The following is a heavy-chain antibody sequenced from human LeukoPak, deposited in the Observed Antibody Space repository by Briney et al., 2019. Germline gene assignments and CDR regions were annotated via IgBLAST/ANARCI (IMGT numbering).Heavy chain of an antibody. Sequence: GGSLRLSCAASGFTFSSYAMHWVRQAPGKGLEWVAVISYDGSNKYYADSVKGRFTISRDNSKNTPYLQMNSLRAEDTAMYYCAKPSTYYYDISGYFDWGQGTLVTVSS. J-gene: IGHJ4*02. V-gene: IGHV3-30*18. D-gene: IGHD3-22*01. CDR3: AKPSTYYYDISGYFD. CDR1: GFTFSSYA. CDR2: ISYDGSNK.